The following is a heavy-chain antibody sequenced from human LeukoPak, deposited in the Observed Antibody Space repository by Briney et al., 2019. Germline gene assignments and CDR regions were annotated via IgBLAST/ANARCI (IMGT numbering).Heavy chain of an antibody. CDR1: GFTFSSYE. CDR3: ARPLNYYGSGSYSK. Sequence: GGSLRLSCAASGFTFSSYEMNWVRQAPGKGLEWVAFIWYDGSNKYYADSVKGRFTISRDNSKNTLYLHVNSLRPEDTAVYYCARPLNYYGSGSYSKWGQGTLVTVSS. J-gene: IGHJ4*02. V-gene: IGHV3-30*04. D-gene: IGHD3-10*01. CDR2: IWYDGSNK.